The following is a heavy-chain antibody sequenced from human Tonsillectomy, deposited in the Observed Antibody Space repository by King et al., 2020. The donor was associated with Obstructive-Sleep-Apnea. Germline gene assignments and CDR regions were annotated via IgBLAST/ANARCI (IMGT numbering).Heavy chain of an antibody. J-gene: IGHJ4*02. D-gene: IGHD4-17*01. Sequence: QLVQSGAEVKKPGTSVKVSCKASGYTFTGYYIHWGRQAPGQGLEWMGWINPNSGGANYAQKFQGRVTMTRDRPISTAYMALSGLISDDTAVYYCATVAVSTATYYFDYWGQGTQVTVSS. CDR3: ATVAVSTATYYFDY. CDR1: GYTFTGYY. CDR2: INPNSGGA. V-gene: IGHV1-2*02.